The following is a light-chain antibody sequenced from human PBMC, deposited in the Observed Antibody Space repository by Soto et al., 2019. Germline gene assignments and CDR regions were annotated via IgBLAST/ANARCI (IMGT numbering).Light chain of an antibody. CDR3: QNRIDWRFT. J-gene: IGKJ3*01. V-gene: IGKV3-11*01. CDR1: QSVGSY. Sequence: EIVLTQPPATLSLSPGERATLSCRASQSVGSYLAWYQQKPGQAPRLLIYDASNRATGVPTRFSGSGSGTDFTLTISSLEPEDFGVYYCQNRIDWRFTFGPGTKVDIK. CDR2: DAS.